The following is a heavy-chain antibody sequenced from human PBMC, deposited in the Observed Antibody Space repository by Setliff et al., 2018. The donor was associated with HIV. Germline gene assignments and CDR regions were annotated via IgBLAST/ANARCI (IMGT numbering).Heavy chain of an antibody. CDR3: VGEIAPAARLPNVGGPPPPGYYHYMDV. CDR1: GGSISSTNSD. D-gene: IGHD2-8*01. J-gene: IGHJ6*03. Sequence: SETLSLTCTVSGGSISSTNSDWGWVRQSPGRRLEWIGGIYYSGRTYYNPSLKSRLTMSVDTSRNHFSLDLTSVTAADTAVYFCVGEIAPAARLPNVGGPPPPGYYHYMDVWGKGTTVTVSS. CDR2: IYYSGRT. V-gene: IGHV4-39*07.